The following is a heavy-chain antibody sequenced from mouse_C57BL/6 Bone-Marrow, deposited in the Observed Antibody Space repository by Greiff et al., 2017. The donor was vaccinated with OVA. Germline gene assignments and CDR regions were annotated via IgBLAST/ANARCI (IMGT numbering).Heavy chain of an antibody. V-gene: IGHV1-50*01. CDR2: IDPSDSYT. Sequence: VQLQQPGAELVKPGASVKLSCKASGYTFTSYWMQWVNQRPGQGLEWIGEIDPSDSYTNYNQKFKGKATLTVDTSSSTAYMQLSSLTSEDSAVYYCAIYAMDYWGQGTSVTVSS. CDR3: AIYAMDY. CDR1: GYTFTSYW. J-gene: IGHJ4*01.